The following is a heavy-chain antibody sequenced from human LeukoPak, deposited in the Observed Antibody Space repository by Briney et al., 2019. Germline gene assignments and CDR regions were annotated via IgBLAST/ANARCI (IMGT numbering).Heavy chain of an antibody. D-gene: IGHD3-16*01. J-gene: IGHJ2*01. Sequence: PGGSLRLSCAASGVTLSSYAMSWARQAPGKGLEWVSGISSSGSGGNTYYADSVKGRFTISRDNAKNSLYLQMNSLRAEDTAVYYCARGLSEKSSYWYFDLWGRGTLVTVSS. CDR3: ARGLSEKSSYWYFDL. CDR2: ISSSGSGGNT. CDR1: GVTLSSYA. V-gene: IGHV3-21*01.